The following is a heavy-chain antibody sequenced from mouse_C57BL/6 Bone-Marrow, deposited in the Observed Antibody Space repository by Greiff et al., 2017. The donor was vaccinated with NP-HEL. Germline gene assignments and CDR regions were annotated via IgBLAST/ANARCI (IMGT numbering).Heavy chain of an antibody. J-gene: IGHJ3*01. CDR2: INPNNGGT. V-gene: IGHV1-18*01. D-gene: IGHD2-4*01. CDR3: ARRYYDYDGFAY. CDR1: GYTFTDYN. Sequence: EVQLQQSGPELVKPGASVKIPCKASGYTFTDYNMDWVKQSHGKSLEWIGDINPNNGGTIYNQKFKGKATLTVDKSSSTAYMELRSLTSEDTAVYYCARRYYDYDGFAYWGQGTLVTVSA.